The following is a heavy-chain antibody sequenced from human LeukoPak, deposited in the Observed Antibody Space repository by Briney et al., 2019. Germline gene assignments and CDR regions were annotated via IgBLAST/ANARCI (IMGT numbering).Heavy chain of an antibody. CDR2: ISSDGIST. CDR3: TRGAVLDY. CDR1: GFTFSSYA. J-gene: IGHJ4*02. V-gene: IGHV3-64*01. D-gene: IGHD6-19*01. Sequence: GGSLRLSCAASGFTFSSYAMHWVRQAPGKGLEYVSAISSDGISTYYANSVKGRFTISRDNSKNTLYLQMGSLRAEDMAVYYCTRGAVLDYWGQGTLVTVSS.